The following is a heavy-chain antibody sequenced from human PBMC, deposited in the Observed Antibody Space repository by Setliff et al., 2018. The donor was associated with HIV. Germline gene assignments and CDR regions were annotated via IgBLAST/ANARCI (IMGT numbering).Heavy chain of an antibody. D-gene: IGHD2-2*01. Sequence: LPETLSLTCTVSGDSINNYYWSWIRQPPGKGLEWIGYVYSTGSTNSKSSLKSRVTISVDTSKNQFSLKLSSVTAADTAVYYCARVGSVPAAYYFDYWGQGTLVTVSS. CDR1: GDSINNYY. J-gene: IGHJ4*02. CDR3: ARVGSVPAAYYFDY. V-gene: IGHV4-59*01. CDR2: VYSTGST.